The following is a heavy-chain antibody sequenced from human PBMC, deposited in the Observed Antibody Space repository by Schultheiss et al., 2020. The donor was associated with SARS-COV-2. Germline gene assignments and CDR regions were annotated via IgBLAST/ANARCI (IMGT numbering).Heavy chain of an antibody. CDR3: ARGGPDIVVIPTAPFDY. J-gene: IGHJ4*02. Sequence: GGSLRLSCAASGFTFSSYGMHWVRQAPGKGLEWVAVIWYGGSDKYYADSVRGRFTISRDNSKNTLYLQMNSLRAEDTAVYYCARGGPDIVVIPTAPFDYWGQGTLVTVSS. D-gene: IGHD2-2*01. V-gene: IGHV3-33*01. CDR2: IWYGGSDK. CDR1: GFTFSSYG.